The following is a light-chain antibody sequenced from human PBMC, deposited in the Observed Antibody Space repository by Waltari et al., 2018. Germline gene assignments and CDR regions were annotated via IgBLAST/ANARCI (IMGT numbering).Light chain of an antibody. Sequence: QSALTKPASVSGSPGQSITISCTGTSSNVGGFNSVSWYQQHPGKAPKIMIYDVSKRPSGVSNLFADSKSSNTASLTISGLQAEDEADYHCTSYTTNNILFGGGTKLTVL. J-gene: IGLJ2*01. V-gene: IGLV2-14*03. CDR3: TSYTTNNIL. CDR2: DVS. CDR1: SSNVGGFNS.